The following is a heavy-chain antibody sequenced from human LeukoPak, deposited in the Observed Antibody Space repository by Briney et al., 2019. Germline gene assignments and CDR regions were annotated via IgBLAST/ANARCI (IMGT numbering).Heavy chain of an antibody. Sequence: GGSLRLSCAASGFSFSSYTMNWVRQAPGRGLECVSSITSSSTYIYYADSVRGRFTVSRDNAKNALYLQMNSLRAEDPAVYFCARDLDYYDGSGYSSSALDYWRQGTLLTVSS. CDR2: ITSSSTYI. V-gene: IGHV3-21*01. CDR3: ARDLDYYDGSGYSSSALDY. CDR1: GFSFSSYT. D-gene: IGHD3-22*01. J-gene: IGHJ4*02.